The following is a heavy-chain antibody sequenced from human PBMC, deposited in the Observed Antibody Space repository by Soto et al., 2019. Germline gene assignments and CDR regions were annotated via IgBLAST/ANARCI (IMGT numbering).Heavy chain of an antibody. D-gene: IGHD6-19*01. CDR1: GYSFTSYW. V-gene: IGHV5-10-1*01. J-gene: IGHJ5*02. CDR3: ARAGELDSSGSYGGWFDP. CDR2: IDPSDSYT. Sequence: PGESLKISCKGSGYSFTSYWISWVRQMPGKGLEWMGRIDPSDSYTNYSPSFQGHVTISADKSISTAYLQWSSLRASDTAMYYCARAGELDSSGSYGGWFDPWGQGTLVTVSS.